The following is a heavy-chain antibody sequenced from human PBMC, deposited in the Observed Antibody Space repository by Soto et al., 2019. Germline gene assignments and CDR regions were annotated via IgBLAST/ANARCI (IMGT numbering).Heavy chain of an antibody. D-gene: IGHD2-8*02. CDR2: VSHDGSLY. CDR1: GFTFSSCA. CDR3: VKDRSDTWSFDY. V-gene: IGHV3-30*18. J-gene: IGHJ4*02. Sequence: QVQLVESGGGVVQPGGSLRLSCAASGFTFSSCAMHWVRQVPGKGLEWLAVVSHDGSLYPYADSVKGRFSISRDNSRKTLYLQMNSLIPEDTAVYYCVKDRSDTWSFDYWGQGTLVTVSS.